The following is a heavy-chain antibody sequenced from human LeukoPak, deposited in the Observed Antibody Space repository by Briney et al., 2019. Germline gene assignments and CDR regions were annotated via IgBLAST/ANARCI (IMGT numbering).Heavy chain of an antibody. CDR3: ARGPKWLLGLYYYYGMDV. J-gene: IGHJ6*02. D-gene: IGHD5-12*01. Sequence: SETLSLTCAVYGGSFSGYYWSWIRQPPGKGLEWIGEINHSGTTNYNPSLKSRVIISVDTSKNQFSLKLSSVTAADTAVYYCARGPKWLLGLYYYYGMDVWGQGTTVTVSS. V-gene: IGHV4-34*01. CDR2: INHSGTT. CDR1: GGSFSGYY.